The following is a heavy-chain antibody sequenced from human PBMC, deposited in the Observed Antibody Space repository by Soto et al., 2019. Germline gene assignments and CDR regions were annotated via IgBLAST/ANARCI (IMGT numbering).Heavy chain of an antibody. CDR1: GGTFSTYT. D-gene: IGHD3-22*01. V-gene: IGHV1-69*02. CDR3: ARGGNYYDSSGSPTKY. Sequence: SVKVSCKASGGTFSTYTISWVRQAPGQGLEWMGRIIPVLGIANYAQKFQGRVTITADKSTSTAYMELSSLRSEDTAVYYCARGGNYYDSSGSPTKYWGQGTLVTVSS. CDR2: IIPVLGIA. J-gene: IGHJ4*02.